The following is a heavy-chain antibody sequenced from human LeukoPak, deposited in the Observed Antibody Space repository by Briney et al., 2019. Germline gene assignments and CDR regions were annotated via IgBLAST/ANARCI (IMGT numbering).Heavy chain of an antibody. CDR1: GVTFSSYT. J-gene: IGHJ4*02. CDR3: ARDAPLPDF. V-gene: IGHV3-21*01. CDR2: ISSSSNYI. Sequence: GGSLRLSCAASGVTFSSYTMNWVRQAPGKGLEWVSSISSSSNYIYYADSGKGRFTISRDNAKNSLYLQMNSLRAEDTAVYYCARDAPLPDFWGQGTLVTVSS. D-gene: IGHD1-26*01.